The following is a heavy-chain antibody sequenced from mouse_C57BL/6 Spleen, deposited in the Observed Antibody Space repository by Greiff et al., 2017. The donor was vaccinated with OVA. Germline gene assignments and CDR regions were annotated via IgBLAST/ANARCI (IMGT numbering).Heavy chain of an antibody. CDR1: GYAFSSSW. V-gene: IGHV1-82*01. J-gene: IGHJ4*01. CDR2: IYPGDGDT. D-gene: IGHD3-2*02. Sequence: VQLQQSGPELVKPGASVKISCKASGYAFSSSWMNWVKQRPGQGLEWIGRIYPGDGDTNYNGKFKGKATLTADKSSSTAYMQLSSLTSEDSAVYFCARGQLRLGYAMDYWGQGTSVTVSS. CDR3: ARGQLRLGYAMDY.